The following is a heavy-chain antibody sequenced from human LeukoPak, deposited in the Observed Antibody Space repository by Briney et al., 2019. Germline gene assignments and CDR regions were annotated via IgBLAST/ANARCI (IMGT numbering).Heavy chain of an antibody. Sequence: SETLSLTCTVSGGSISSYYWSWIRQPPGKGLEWVGYIYYSGSTNHNPSLKIRVTISVDTSKNQSSLKLSSVTAADTAVYHCARSPPHTVVAYWYFDLWGRGTLVTVSS. CDR1: GGSISSYY. D-gene: IGHD2-21*01. CDR3: ARSPPHTVVAYWYFDL. V-gene: IGHV4-59*01. J-gene: IGHJ2*01. CDR2: IYYSGST.